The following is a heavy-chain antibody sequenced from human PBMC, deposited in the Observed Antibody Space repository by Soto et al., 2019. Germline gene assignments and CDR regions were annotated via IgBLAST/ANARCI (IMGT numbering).Heavy chain of an antibody. CDR2: INPSGGST. CDR3: VLVTGTTFDY. D-gene: IGHD1-7*01. CDR1: GYTFTSYY. Sequence: QVQLVQSGAEVKKPGASVKVSCKASGYTFTSYYMHWVRQAPGQGLEWMGIINPSGGSTSYAQKFQGRVTMDRDTSTCTVYLELSSLRSEDTAVYYCVLVTGTTFDYWGQGTLVTVSS. V-gene: IGHV1-46*01. J-gene: IGHJ4*02.